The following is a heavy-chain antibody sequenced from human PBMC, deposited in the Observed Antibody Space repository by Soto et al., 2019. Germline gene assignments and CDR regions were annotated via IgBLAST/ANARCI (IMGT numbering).Heavy chain of an antibody. CDR3: ARDLGGLGDPFDT. V-gene: IGHV1-2*02. Sequence: ASVKVSCKAAGYRFTGYYIHWVRQAPGQGFEWMGWINPSSGGTNFAQKFQGRVTVNSDTSISTAYMELTRLRYDDTATYYCARDLGGLGDPFDTCGQGSRVTVCS. CDR2: INPSSGGT. J-gene: IGHJ4*02. D-gene: IGHD3-16*01. CDR1: GYRFTGYY.